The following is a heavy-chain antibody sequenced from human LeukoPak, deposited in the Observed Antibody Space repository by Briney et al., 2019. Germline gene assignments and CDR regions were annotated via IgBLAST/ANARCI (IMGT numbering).Heavy chain of an antibody. J-gene: IGHJ6*02. Sequence: PGSSVKVSCKASGGTFSSYAISWVRQAPGQGLEWMGRIIPILGIANYAQKFQERVTITRDMSTSTAYMELSSLRSEDTAVYYCAVESQPGYYYYGMDVWGQGTTVTVSS. CDR3: AVESQPGYYYYGMDV. V-gene: IGHV1-69*04. CDR2: IIPILGIA. CDR1: GGTFSSYA.